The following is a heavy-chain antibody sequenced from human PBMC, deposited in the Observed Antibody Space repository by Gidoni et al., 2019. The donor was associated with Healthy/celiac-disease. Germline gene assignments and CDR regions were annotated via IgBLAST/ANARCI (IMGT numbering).Heavy chain of an antibody. V-gene: IGHV3-15*01. Sequence: EVQLVESGGGLVKPGGSLRLSCAASGFTFSNAWMSWVRQAPGKGLEWVGRIKSKTDGGTTDYAAPVKGRFTISRDDSKNTLYLQMNSLKTEDTAVYYCTTDSSSWYYYYMDVWGKGTTVTVSS. CDR3: TTDSSSWYYYYMDV. CDR2: IKSKTDGGTT. D-gene: IGHD6-13*01. CDR1: GFTFSNAW. J-gene: IGHJ6*03.